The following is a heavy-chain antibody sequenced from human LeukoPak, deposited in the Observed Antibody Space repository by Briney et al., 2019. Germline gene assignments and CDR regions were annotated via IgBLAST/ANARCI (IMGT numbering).Heavy chain of an antibody. Sequence: GGSLRLSCAASGFTFSSYAMSWVRQAPGKGLEWVSANSFSGTNTYYADSVKGRFTISRDNLKNTLYLQMNSLGAEDTAVYFCAKEVKAATNWFDPWGQGTLVTVSS. CDR1: GFTFSSYA. J-gene: IGHJ5*02. D-gene: IGHD6-25*01. CDR2: NSFSGTNT. V-gene: IGHV3-23*01. CDR3: AKEVKAATNWFDP.